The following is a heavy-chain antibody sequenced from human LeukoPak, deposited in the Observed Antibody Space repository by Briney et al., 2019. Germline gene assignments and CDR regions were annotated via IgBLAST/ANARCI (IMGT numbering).Heavy chain of an antibody. CDR2: INAGTGDT. D-gene: IGHD6-13*01. CDR1: GYTFTTSV. Sequence: GASVKVSCKASGYTFTTSVIHWVRQAPGQRLEWMAWINAGTGDTRNSQKFQGRITITRDTSANTAYMELSSLTSEDTAIYYCATWIKRGSNWYVDYWSQGTLVTVSS. CDR3: ATWIKRGSNWYVDY. J-gene: IGHJ4*02. V-gene: IGHV1-3*01.